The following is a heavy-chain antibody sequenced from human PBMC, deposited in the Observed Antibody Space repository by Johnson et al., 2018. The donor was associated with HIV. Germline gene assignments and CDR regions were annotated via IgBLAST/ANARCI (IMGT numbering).Heavy chain of an antibody. CDR2: TSYDGNNK. D-gene: IGHD2-21*02. J-gene: IGHJ3*02. CDR1: GFTFRNYA. V-gene: IGHV3-30-3*01. Sequence: QEQLVESGGGVVQPGRSLRLSCAASGFTFRNYAMHWVRQAPGKGLEWVAVTSYDGNNKYYADSVKGRFTISRDISKNTLYLQMNSLRPEDTAVYYCARVRSTIVVVTATGGAFDIWGQGTMVTVSS. CDR3: ARVRSTIVVVTATGGAFDI.